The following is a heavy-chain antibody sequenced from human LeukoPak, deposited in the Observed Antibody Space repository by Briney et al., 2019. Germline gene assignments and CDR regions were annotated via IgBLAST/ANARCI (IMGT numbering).Heavy chain of an antibody. Sequence: ASVKVSCTASGGTFSSYAISWVRPAPGQGLEWMGRIIPILGIANYAQKFQGRVTITADKSTSTAYMELSSLRSEDTAVYYCARDVLLVTTHWGQGTLVTVSS. D-gene: IGHD2-8*02. CDR2: IIPILGIA. J-gene: IGHJ4*02. V-gene: IGHV1-69*04. CDR1: GGTFSSYA. CDR3: ARDVLLVTTH.